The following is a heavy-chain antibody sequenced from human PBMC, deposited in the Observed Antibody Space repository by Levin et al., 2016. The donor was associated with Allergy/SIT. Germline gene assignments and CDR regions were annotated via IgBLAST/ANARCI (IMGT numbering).Heavy chain of an antibody. D-gene: IGHD5-12*01. V-gene: IGHV3-48*02. CDR2: ISSSSSTI. CDR3: ARGPGGGIVATIRFFDY. Sequence: VRQAPGKGLEWVSYISSSSSTIYYADSVKGRFTISRDNAKNSLYLQMNSLRDEDTAVYYCARGPGGGIVATIRFFDYWGQGTLVTVSS. J-gene: IGHJ4*02.